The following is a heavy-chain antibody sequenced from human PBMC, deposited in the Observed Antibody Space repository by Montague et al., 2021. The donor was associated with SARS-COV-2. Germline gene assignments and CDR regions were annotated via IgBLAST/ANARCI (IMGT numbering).Heavy chain of an antibody. CDR1: GDSVSSNSAA. V-gene: IGHV6-1*01. CDR3: ARDTRIQLWFDRDYYYGMDV. CDR2: TYYRSKWYN. Sequence: CAISGDSVSSNSAAWNWIRQSPSRGLEWLGRTYYRSKWYNDYAVSVKSRMTINPDTSKNQFSLQLNSVTPEDTAVYYCARDTRIQLWFDRDYYYGMDVWGQGTTVTVSS. D-gene: IGHD5-18*01. J-gene: IGHJ6*02.